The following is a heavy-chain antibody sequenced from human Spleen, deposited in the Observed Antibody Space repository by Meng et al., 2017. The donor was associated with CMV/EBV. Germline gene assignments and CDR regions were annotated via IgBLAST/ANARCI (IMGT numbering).Heavy chain of an antibody. CDR3: ARLAGSITPADGPGWFDP. CDR2: INCNTGDT. D-gene: IGHD3-3*01. Sequence: YTLTGYYMHWVRQAPGQGLEWMGWINCNTGDTNYAQKLQGRVTMTRDTSISTAYMELSRLRSDDTAVYYCARLAGSITPADGPGWFDPWGQGTLVTVSS. CDR1: YTLTGYY. J-gene: IGHJ5*02. V-gene: IGHV1-2*02.